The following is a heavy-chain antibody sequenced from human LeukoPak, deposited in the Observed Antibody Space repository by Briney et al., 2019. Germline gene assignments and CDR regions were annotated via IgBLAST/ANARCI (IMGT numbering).Heavy chain of an antibody. V-gene: IGHV4-38-2*02. Sequence: SETLSLTCTVSGYSISSGYYWGWIRQPPGTGLEWIGSIYHSGSTYYNPSLKSRVTISVDTSKNQFSLKLTSVTAADTAVYYCARDPDIVVVPAADWGQGTLVTVS. CDR3: ARDPDIVVVPAAD. CDR1: GYSISSGYY. CDR2: IYHSGST. J-gene: IGHJ4*02. D-gene: IGHD2-2*01.